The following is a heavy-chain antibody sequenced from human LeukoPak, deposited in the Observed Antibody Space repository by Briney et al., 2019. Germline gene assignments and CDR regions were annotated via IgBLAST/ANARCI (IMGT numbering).Heavy chain of an antibody. Sequence: GGSVTLPCAPSGFPFCRFSMQWLRQAPGRGVVWVSSISSSSNYIYYAHSVKGLFTISRDNEKHSLYPHMNRLRAEHTCVYYFARGPWLGGQGTTVTVST. V-gene: IGHV3-21*01. J-gene: IGHJ6*01. CDR1: GFPFCRFS. D-gene: IGHD5-24*01. CDR3: ARGPWL. CDR2: ISSSSNYI.